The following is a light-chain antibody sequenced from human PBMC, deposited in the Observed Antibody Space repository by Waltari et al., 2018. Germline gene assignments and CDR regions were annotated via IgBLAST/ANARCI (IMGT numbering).Light chain of an antibody. CDR3: ATWDGSLNGPYV. CDR2: NTN. Sequence: VLTQPPSASGTPGQRVTISCSGRSSNIGTNTGTWYQQPPGTAPKLLMYNTNQRPSGVPDRFSGSKSGTSASLAISGLQSEDEADYYCATWDGSLNGPYVFGTGTKVTVL. CDR1: SSNIGTNT. J-gene: IGLJ1*01. V-gene: IGLV1-44*01.